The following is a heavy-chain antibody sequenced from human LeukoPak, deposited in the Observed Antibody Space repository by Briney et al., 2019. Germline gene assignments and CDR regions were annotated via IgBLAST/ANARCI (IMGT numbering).Heavy chain of an antibody. J-gene: IGHJ4*02. V-gene: IGHV1-46*01. CDR2: INPSGGSA. D-gene: IGHD3-22*01. Sequence: ASVKVSCKASGYTFTSYYMHWVREAPGQRLEWMGLINPSGGSASYAQKFQGRVTMTRDTSTSTVYMELSSLRSEDTAVCYCARGYYYDSSGYYSPFDYWGQGTLVTVSS. CDR3: ARGYYYDSSGYYSPFDY. CDR1: GYTFTSYY.